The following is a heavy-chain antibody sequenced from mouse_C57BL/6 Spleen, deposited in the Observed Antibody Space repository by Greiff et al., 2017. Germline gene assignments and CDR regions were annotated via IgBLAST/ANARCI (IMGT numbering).Heavy chain of an antibody. CDR3: AETDPATLCY. CDR1: GYTFTDYY. J-gene: IGHJ4*01. Sequence: EVQLQQSGPELVKPGASVKISCKASGYTFTDYYMNWVKQSHGKSLEWIGDINPNNGGTSYNQKFKGKATLTVDKSSSTAYMQLRSLTSEDSAVYYCAETDPATLCYWGQGTTVTGAS. D-gene: IGHD3-2*01. V-gene: IGHV1-26*01. CDR2: INPNNGGT.